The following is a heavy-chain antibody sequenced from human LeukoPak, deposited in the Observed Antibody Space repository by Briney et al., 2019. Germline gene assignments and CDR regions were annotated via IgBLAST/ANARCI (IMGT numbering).Heavy chain of an antibody. CDR1: GGSISSHY. J-gene: IGHJ3*02. D-gene: IGHD3-3*01. CDR3: ARLPYYDFWSGARGAFDI. CDR2: IYYSGST. Sequence: SETLSLTCTVSGGSISSHYWSWIRQPPGKGLEWIGYIYYSGSTNYSPSLKSRVTISVDTSKNQFSLKLSSVTAADTAVYYCARLPYYDFWSGARGAFDIWGQGTMVTVSS. V-gene: IGHV4-59*11.